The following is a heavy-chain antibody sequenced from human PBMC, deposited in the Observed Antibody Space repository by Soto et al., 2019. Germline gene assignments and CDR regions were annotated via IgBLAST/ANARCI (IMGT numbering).Heavy chain of an antibody. CDR1: GGSISSGGYY. V-gene: IGHV4-31*03. CDR3: ARENREQWVPKYYFDY. CDR2: IYYSGST. Sequence: SETLSLTCTVSGGSISSGGYYWSWIRQHPGKGLEWIGYIYYSGSTYYNPSLKSRVTISVDTSKNQFSLKLSSVTAADTAVYYCARENREQWVPKYYFDYWGQGTLVTVSS. J-gene: IGHJ4*02. D-gene: IGHD6-19*01.